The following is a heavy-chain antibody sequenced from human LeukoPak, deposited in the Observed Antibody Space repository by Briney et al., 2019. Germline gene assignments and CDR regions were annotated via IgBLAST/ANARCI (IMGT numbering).Heavy chain of an antibody. D-gene: IGHD2-2*01. CDR2: IKQDGSEK. CDR3: ARDIVVVPAAPFDP. J-gene: IGHJ5*02. Sequence: GGSLRLSCAACRFTFSSYWMSWVRQAPGKGLEWVANIKQDGSEKYYVDSVKGRFTISRDNAKNSLYLQMNSLRAEDTAVYYCARDIVVVPAAPFDPWGQETLVTVSS. CDR1: RFTFSSYW. V-gene: IGHV3-7*01.